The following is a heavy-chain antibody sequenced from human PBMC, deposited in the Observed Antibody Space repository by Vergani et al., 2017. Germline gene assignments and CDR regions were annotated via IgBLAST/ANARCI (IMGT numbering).Heavy chain of an antibody. CDR2: IYYSGST. D-gene: IGHD3-10*01. Sequence: QVQLQESGPGLVKPSQTLSLTCTVSGASVSSGDYYWSWIRPPPGKGLEWIGYIYYSGSTYYNPSLKSRVTISIDTSKNQFSLKLSSVTAADTAVYYCAKTQYYYGSGRATFDYWGQGMLVTVSS. V-gene: IGHV4-30-4*08. J-gene: IGHJ4*02. CDR1: GASVSSGDYY. CDR3: AKTQYYYGSGRATFDY.